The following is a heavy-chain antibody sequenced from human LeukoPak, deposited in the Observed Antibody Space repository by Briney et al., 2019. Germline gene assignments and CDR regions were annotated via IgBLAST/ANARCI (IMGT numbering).Heavy chain of an antibody. CDR2: IRSIANSYAT. Sequence: GGSLRLSCAAPGFTFSSYAMHWVRQASGKGLEWVGRIRSIANSYATAYAASVKGRFTISRDDSKNTAYLQMNSLKTEDTAVYYCTSPAGGGGYWGQGTLVTVSS. V-gene: IGHV3-73*01. J-gene: IGHJ4*02. CDR3: TSPAGGGGY. CDR1: GFTFSSYA. D-gene: IGHD3-16*01.